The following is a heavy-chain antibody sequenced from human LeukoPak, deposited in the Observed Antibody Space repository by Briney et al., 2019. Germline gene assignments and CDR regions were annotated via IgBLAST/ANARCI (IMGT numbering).Heavy chain of an antibody. CDR2: INHSGST. CDR1: GGSFSGYY. D-gene: IGHD3-22*01. V-gene: IGHV4-34*01. CDR3: ARGNYYDSSGYYG. J-gene: IGHJ4*02. Sequence: SETLSLTCAVYGGSFSGYYWSWIRQPPGKGLEWIGEINHSGSTNYNPSLKSRVTISVDTSKNQFSLKLSSVTAADTAVYYCARGNYYDSSGYYGWGQGTLVTVSS.